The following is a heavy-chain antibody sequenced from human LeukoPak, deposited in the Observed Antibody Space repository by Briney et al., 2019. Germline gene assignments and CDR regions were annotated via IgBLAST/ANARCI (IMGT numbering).Heavy chain of an antibody. D-gene: IGHD4-23*01. CDR2: INHSGST. CDR3: ARLGDYGGNSDY. V-gene: IGHV4-34*01. CDR1: GGSFSGYY. J-gene: IGHJ4*02. Sequence: PSETLSLTCAVYGGSFSGYYWSWIRQPPGKGLEWIGEINHSGSTNYNPSLKSRVTISVDTSKNQFSLKLSSVTAADTAVYYCARLGDYGGNSDYWGQGTLVTVPS.